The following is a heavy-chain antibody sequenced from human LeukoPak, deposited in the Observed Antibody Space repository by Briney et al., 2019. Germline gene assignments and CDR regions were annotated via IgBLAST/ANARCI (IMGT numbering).Heavy chain of an antibody. J-gene: IGHJ4*02. CDR2: ISSNGGST. Sequence: GGSLRLSCAASGFTFSSYAMHWVRQAPGKGLEYVSAISSNGGSTYYANSVKGRFTISRDNSKNTLYLQMGGLRAEDMAVYYCARDAGLRTPEYYFGYWGQGTLVTVSS. CDR3: ARDAGLRTPEYYFGY. V-gene: IGHV3-64*01. CDR1: GFTFSSYA. D-gene: IGHD5/OR15-5a*01.